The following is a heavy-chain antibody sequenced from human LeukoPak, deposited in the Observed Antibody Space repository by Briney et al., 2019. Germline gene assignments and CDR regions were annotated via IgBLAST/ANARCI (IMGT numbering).Heavy chain of an antibody. CDR1: GYTFTSYG. J-gene: IGHJ3*02. V-gene: IGHV1-18*01. Sequence: ASVKASCKASGYTFTSYGISWVRQAPGQGLEWMGWISAYNGNTNYARKLQGRVTMTTDTSTSTAYMELRGLRSDDTAVYYCAREVRYAFDIWGQGTMVTVSS. CDR2: ISAYNGNT. CDR3: AREVRYAFDI.